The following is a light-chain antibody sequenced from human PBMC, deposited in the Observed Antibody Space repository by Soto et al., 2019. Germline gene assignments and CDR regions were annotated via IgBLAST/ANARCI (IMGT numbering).Light chain of an antibody. CDR1: QSIATF. CDR2: GAS. J-gene: IGKJ1*01. Sequence: DIQMTQSPSSLSASVGDRVTVTCRASQSIATFLNWYQHKPGKAPKLLISGASNLQSGVPSRFSGSGSGTDFTLTINSLHPEDFAIYYCQQSYNAPRTFGPGTKVEIK. CDR3: QQSYNAPRT. V-gene: IGKV1-39*01.